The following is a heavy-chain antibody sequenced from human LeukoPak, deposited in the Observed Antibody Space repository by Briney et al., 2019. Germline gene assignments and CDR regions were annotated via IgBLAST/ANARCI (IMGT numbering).Heavy chain of an antibody. CDR3: ARDRYYGGNVRNYFDY. Sequence: PSETLSLTCTVSGGSISSYYWSWIRQAAGKGLEWIGRVYTSGTTDYISSLKSRVSMSVDTSNNQFSLKLSSVTAADTAVYYCARDRYYGGNVRNYFDYWGQGTLVTVSS. V-gene: IGHV4-4*07. J-gene: IGHJ4*02. CDR2: VYTSGTT. D-gene: IGHD2-21*01. CDR1: GGSISSYY.